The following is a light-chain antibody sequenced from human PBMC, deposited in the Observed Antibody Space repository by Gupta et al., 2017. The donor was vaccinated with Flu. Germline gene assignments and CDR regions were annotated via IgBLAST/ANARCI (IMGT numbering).Light chain of an antibody. CDR1: SSNIGSHS. Sequence: QSALTQPPSASGTPGQRVTISCSGSSSNIGSHSVSWYQQLPATAPKLLIYKNNQRPSGVPDRFSGSKSGTSASLAISGLQSEDEADYYCAAWDDSLLRVFGGGTKVTVL. V-gene: IGLV1-44*01. J-gene: IGLJ3*02. CDR2: KNN. CDR3: AAWDDSLLRV.